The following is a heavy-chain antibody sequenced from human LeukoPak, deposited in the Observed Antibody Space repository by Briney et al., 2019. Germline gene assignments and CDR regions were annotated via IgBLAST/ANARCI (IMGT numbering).Heavy chain of an antibody. CDR3: ARHVDY. CDR2: IFCSGGT. V-gene: IGHV4-59*08. Sequence: SETLSLTCSVSGTSISTNYWSWIRQPPGKGLEWLGCIFCSGGTNYKPSLKSRITISVDTSKNQLSPRLSSVTAADTAVYYCARHVDYWGQGTLVTVSS. J-gene: IGHJ4*02. CDR1: GTSISTNY.